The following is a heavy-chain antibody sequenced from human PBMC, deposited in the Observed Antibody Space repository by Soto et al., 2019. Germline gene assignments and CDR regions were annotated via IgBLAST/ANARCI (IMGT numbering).Heavy chain of an antibody. V-gene: IGHV1-69*13. CDR3: ATGVIWIGYFTVDS. CDR1: GGSFGNSA. D-gene: IGHD3-3*01. CDR2: FIPVYRTL. J-gene: IGHJ4*02. Sequence: SVKVSCKASGGSFGNSAINWVRQTPGQGLEWLGGFIPVYRTLNYAQRFQGRVTITADESTGTAYMTLSSLASDDTAVYYCATGVIWIGYFTVDSWGQGTRVTVSS.